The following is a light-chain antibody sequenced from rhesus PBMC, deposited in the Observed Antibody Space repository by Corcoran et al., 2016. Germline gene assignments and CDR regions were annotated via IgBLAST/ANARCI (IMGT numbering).Light chain of an antibody. CDR2: DAS. J-gene: IGKJ4*01. CDR3: QQHNSYTRT. V-gene: IGKV1-25*01. CDR1: QGISKY. Sequence: DIQMTQSPSSLSASVGDTVTIPCQASQGISKYLAWYQQKPWKAPKLLIYDASTLQSGVPSRFSGSGTGTEFTLTLSSLQPEDFATYYCQQHNSYTRTFGGGTKVERK.